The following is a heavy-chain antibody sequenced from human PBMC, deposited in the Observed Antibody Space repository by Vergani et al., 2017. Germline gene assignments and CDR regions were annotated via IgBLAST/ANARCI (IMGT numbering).Heavy chain of an antibody. CDR1: GFTFDDYG. V-gene: IGHV3-20*04. CDR3: ASQYYYDSSGKRGY. D-gene: IGHD3-22*01. CDR2: INWNGGST. Sequence: VRLVESGGGVVQPGRSLRLSCAASGFTFDDYGMSWVRQAPGKGLEWVSGINWNGGSTGYADSVKGRFTISRDNAKNSLYLQMNSLRAEDTALYYCASQYYYDSSGKRGYWGQGTLVTVSS. J-gene: IGHJ4*02.